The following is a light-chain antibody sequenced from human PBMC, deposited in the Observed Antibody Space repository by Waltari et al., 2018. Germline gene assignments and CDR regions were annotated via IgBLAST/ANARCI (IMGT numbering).Light chain of an antibody. CDR3: CAYVGYSTWV. CDR1: SSDVGGYNF. V-gene: IGLV2-23*02. CDR2: ELS. Sequence: SALTQPASVSASPGQSITISCTGTSSDVGGYNFVSWYQQHPGKAPQVIIFELSKRPSGVSNRFSGSKSGNTASLTISGLQAEDEANYYCCAYVGYSTWVFGGGTKLTVV. J-gene: IGLJ3*02.